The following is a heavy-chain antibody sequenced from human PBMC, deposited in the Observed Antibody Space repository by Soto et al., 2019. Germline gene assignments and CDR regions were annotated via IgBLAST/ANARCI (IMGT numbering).Heavy chain of an antibody. V-gene: IGHV4-4*02. Sequence: SETLALTCAGSGGSISSSNWWSWVRQPPGKGLEWIGEIYHSGSTNYNPSLKSRVTISVDKSKNQFSLKLSSVTAADTAVYYCARGGSVSTVVSGTSHYYYGMDVWGQGTTVTVSS. CDR3: ARGGSVSTVVSGTSHYYYGMDV. CDR2: IYHSGST. J-gene: IGHJ6*02. D-gene: IGHD4-17*01. CDR1: GGSISSSNW.